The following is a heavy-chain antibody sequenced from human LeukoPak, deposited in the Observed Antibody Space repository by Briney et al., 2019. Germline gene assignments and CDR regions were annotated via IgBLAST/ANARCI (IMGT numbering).Heavy chain of an antibody. CDR3: ARGRGYSYGFYFDY. J-gene: IGHJ4*02. CDR2: IYHSGST. D-gene: IGHD5-18*01. V-gene: IGHV4-30-2*01. Sequence: SETLSLTCAVSGGSISSGGYSWSWIRQPPGKGLEWIGYIYHSGSTNYNPSLKSRVTISVDTSKNQFSLKLSSVTAADTAVYYCARGRGYSYGFYFDYWGQGTLVTVSS. CDR1: GGSISSGGYS.